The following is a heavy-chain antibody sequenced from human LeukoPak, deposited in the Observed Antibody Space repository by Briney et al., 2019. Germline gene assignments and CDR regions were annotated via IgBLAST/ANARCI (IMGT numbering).Heavy chain of an antibody. CDR3: AKSKGDAARFPRTFDY. V-gene: IGHV3-23*01. J-gene: IGHJ4*02. D-gene: IGHD6-6*01. CDR1: GFTFRRYG. CDR2: IRGSRGSP. Sequence: GRSLRLACAAAGFTFRRYGMGWVRQDRGKGRGWDSAIRGSRGSPYYAYSVKGRFTISRDNSMNTLYLQINSLSAETPALYYCAKSKGDAARFPRTFDYWGRGTLVTVSS.